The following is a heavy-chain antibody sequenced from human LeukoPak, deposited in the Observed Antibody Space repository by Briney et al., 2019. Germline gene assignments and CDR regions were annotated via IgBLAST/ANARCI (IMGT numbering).Heavy chain of an antibody. D-gene: IGHD3-22*01. CDR1: GGSISSSSYY. Sequence: SETLSLTCTVSGGSISSSSYYWGWIRQPPGKGLEWIGSIYYSGSTYYNPSLKSRVTISVDTSKNQFSLKLSSVTAADTAVYYCARGYYYDSSGYPASGAFDIWGQGTMVTVSS. CDR2: IYYSGST. V-gene: IGHV4-39*07. J-gene: IGHJ3*02. CDR3: ARGYYYDSSGYPASGAFDI.